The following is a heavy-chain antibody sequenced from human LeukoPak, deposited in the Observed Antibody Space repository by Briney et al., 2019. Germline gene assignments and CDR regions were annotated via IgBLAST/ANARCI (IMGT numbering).Heavy chain of an antibody. CDR1: GYTFTSYD. D-gene: IGHD2-15*01. CDR2: MNPNSGNT. Sequence: GASVKVSCKASGYTFTSYDINWVRQATGQGLEWMGWMNPNSGNTGYAQKFQGRVTMTRNTSISTAYMELSSLRSGDTAVYYCARGYCSGGSCYSGPYYYYGMDVWGQGTTVTVSS. V-gene: IGHV1-8*01. CDR3: ARGYCSGGSCYSGPYYYYGMDV. J-gene: IGHJ6*02.